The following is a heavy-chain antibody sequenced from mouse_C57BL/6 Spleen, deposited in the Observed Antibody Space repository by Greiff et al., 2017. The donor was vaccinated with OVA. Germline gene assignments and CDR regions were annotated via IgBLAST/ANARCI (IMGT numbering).Heavy chain of an antibody. J-gene: IGHJ4*01. D-gene: IGHD3-2*02. CDR2: ISYDGSN. CDR1: GYSITSGYY. Sequence: EVKLVESGPGLVKPSQSLSLTCSVTGYSITSGYYWNWIRQFPGNKLEWMGYISYDGSNNYNPSLKNRISITRDTSKNQFFLKLNSVTTEDTATYYCARETAQATFYAMDYGGQGTSVTVSS. CDR3: ARETAQATFYAMDY. V-gene: IGHV3-6*01.